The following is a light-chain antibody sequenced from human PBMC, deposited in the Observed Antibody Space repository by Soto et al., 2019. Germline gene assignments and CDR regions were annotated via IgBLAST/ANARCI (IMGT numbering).Light chain of an antibody. Sequence: TLACRASQSVSSSYLAWYQQKPGQAPRLLIYGASTRATGFPARFSGSGSRTEFTLSSISLHAEAFSTYFWQQDNILPGTFGQGTKVE. V-gene: IGKV3D-7*01. J-gene: IGKJ1*01. CDR3: QQDNILPGT. CDR2: GAS. CDR1: QSVSSSY.